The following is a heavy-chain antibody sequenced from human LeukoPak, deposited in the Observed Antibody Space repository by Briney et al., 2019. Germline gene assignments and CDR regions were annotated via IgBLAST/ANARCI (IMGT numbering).Heavy chain of an antibody. D-gene: IGHD6-13*01. CDR1: GYTFTSYD. Sequence: GASVKVSCKASGYTFTSYDINWVRQATGQGLEWMGWMNPNSGNTGYAQKFQGRVTMTRNTSISTAYMELSSLRYEDTAVYYCARESRGDSSSWGGGFDYWGQGTLVTVSS. V-gene: IGHV1-8*01. J-gene: IGHJ4*02. CDR2: MNPNSGNT. CDR3: ARESRGDSSSWGGGFDY.